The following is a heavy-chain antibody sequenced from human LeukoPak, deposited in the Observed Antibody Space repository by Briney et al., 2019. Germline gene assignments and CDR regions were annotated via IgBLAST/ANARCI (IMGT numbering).Heavy chain of an antibody. J-gene: IGHJ6*03. Sequence: SETLSLTCTVSGGSFSSYFWSWIRQPPGKGLEWIGYIYYSGSTHYNSSLKSRVTISLDTSRNQFSLKLSSVTAADTAVYYCASGSYYNFNYYYMDVWGKGTTVTVSS. CDR2: IYYSGST. V-gene: IGHV4-59*01. CDR3: ASGSYYNFNYYYMDV. CDR1: GGSFSSYF. D-gene: IGHD1-26*01.